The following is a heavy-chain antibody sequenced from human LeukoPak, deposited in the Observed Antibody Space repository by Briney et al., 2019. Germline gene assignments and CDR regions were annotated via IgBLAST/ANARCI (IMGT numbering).Heavy chain of an antibody. J-gene: IGHJ3*02. CDR1: GGSISSYY. D-gene: IGHD5-12*01. V-gene: IGHV4-59*12. Sequence: PSETLSLTCTVSGGSISSYYWSWIRQPPGKGLEWIGYIYYSGSTNYNPSLKSRVTISVDTSKNQFSLKLSSVTAADTAVYYCARDQDVDPPAAFDIWGQGTMVTVSS. CDR2: IYYSGST. CDR3: ARDQDVDPPAAFDI.